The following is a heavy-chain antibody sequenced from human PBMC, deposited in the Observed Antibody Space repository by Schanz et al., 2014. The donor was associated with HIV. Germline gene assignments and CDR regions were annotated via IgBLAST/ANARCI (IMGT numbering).Heavy chain of an antibody. V-gene: IGHV1-2*02. Sequence: QVQLVQSGAEVKKPGSSVKVSCKASGGSFSSYAINWVRQAPGQGLEWMGWINPTNGKTFYTQKFRGRVTMTRDTSVNTASMEVSRLMSDDTAVYYCARNQYQMLPFDFWGQGTLVTVSS. CDR1: GGSFSSYA. CDR2: INPTNGKT. CDR3: ARNQYQMLPFDF. D-gene: IGHD2-15*01. J-gene: IGHJ4*02.